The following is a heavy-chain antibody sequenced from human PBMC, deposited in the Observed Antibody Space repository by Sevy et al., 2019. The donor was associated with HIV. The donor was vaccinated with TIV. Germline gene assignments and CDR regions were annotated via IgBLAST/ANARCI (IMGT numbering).Heavy chain of an antibody. CDR1: DGSFSGYY. CDR2: INESGIT. D-gene: IGHD2-2*01. V-gene: IGHV4-34*01. CDR3: ARSPPVVVVPGAPRWFDP. Sequence: SETLSLTCAVHDGSFSGYYWNWIRQLPGKGLEWIGEINESGITYYNPSLKSRVTISVDTSKKQFSLKLNSVTAADTAVYFCARSPPVVVVPGAPRWFDPWGQGTLVTVSS. J-gene: IGHJ5*02.